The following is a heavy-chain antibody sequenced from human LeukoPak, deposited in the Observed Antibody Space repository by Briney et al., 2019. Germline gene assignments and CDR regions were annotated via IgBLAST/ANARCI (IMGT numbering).Heavy chain of an antibody. V-gene: IGHV3-30-3*01. Sequence: PGGSLRLSCAASGFTFSSYAMHWVRQAPGKGLEWVAGISYNGGYKFYADSVKGRFTISRDNSKNTQYLQMDSLRAEDTAIYYCAKDGRHYDSSGYEYFPQWGQGTLVTVSS. J-gene: IGHJ1*01. CDR1: GFTFSSYA. CDR3: AKDGRHYDSSGYEYFPQ. CDR2: ISYNGGYK. D-gene: IGHD3-22*01.